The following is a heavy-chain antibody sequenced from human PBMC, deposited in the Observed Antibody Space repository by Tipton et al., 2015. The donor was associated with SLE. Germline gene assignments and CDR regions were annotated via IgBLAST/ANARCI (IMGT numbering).Heavy chain of an antibody. Sequence: GSLRLSCAASGFPFNNAWMSWVRQAPGKGLEWVANIKQDGSEKYYVDSVKGRFTISRDNAKNSLYLQMNSLRAEDTAVYYCARTRAFDIWGQGTMVTVSS. CDR2: IKQDGSEK. V-gene: IGHV3-7*01. CDR1: GFPFNNAW. CDR3: ARTRAFDI. J-gene: IGHJ3*02.